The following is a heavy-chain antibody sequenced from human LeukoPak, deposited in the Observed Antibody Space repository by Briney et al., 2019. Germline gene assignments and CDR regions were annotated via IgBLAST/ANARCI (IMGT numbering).Heavy chain of an antibody. V-gene: IGHV1-46*01. CDR1: GYTFTGYY. J-gene: IGHJ3*02. Sequence: ASVKVSCKASGYTFTGYYMHWVRQAPGQGLEWMGIINPSGGSTSYAQKFQGRVTMTRDMSTSTVYMELSSLRSKDTAVYYCARAGMATITLPFDIWGQGTMVTVPS. D-gene: IGHD5-24*01. CDR2: INPSGGST. CDR3: ARAGMATITLPFDI.